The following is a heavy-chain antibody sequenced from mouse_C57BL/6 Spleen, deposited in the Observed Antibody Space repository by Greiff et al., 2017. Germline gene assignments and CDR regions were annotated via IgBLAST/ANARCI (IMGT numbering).Heavy chain of an antibody. CDR3: ANHGYVPWFAS. D-gene: IGHD2-2*01. Sequence: VQGVESDAELVNPGASVQISCKVSGYTFTDHTIHWLLPRPEQGLEWIGYIYPRDGSTKYNEKFKGKVTLTADKSSSTAYMQLNSLTSEDSSVYFWANHGYVPWFASWGQATLATASA. CDR2: IYPRDGST. V-gene: IGHV1-78*01. CDR1: GYTFTDHT. J-gene: IGHJ3*01.